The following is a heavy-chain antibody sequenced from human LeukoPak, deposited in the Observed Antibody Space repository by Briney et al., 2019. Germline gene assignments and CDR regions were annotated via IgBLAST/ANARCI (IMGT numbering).Heavy chain of an antibody. V-gene: IGHV4-39*01. CDR3: ASNLYGSGSSNFDY. CDR2: VFYDGSS. Sequence: SETLSLTCTVSGGSIRNSNYYWGWIRQPPGKGLEWIGSVFYDGSSDYSPSLKSRVTISVDTSKNQFSLKLSSVTAADTAVYYCASNLYGSGSSNFDYWGQGTLVTVSS. J-gene: IGHJ4*02. D-gene: IGHD3-10*01. CDR1: GGSIRNSNYY.